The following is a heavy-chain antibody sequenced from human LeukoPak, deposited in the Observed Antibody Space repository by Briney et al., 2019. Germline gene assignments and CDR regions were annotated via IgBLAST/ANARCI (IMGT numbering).Heavy chain of an antibody. Sequence: GGSLRLSCAASGFTFNTFTMNWVRQAPGKGLEWVSSIGRSSIDKYYADSARGRLTISRDNAKNSLYVQMSSLRAEDTAVYYCVRGDSRELWGQGTLVTVSS. CDR2: IGRSSIDK. J-gene: IGHJ4*02. CDR1: GFTFNTFT. V-gene: IGHV3-21*01. D-gene: IGHD3-22*01. CDR3: VRGDSREL.